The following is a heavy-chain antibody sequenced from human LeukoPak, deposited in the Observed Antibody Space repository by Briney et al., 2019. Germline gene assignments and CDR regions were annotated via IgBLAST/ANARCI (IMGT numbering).Heavy chain of an antibody. J-gene: IGHJ3*02. CDR2: IYYSGST. Sequence: PSETLSLTCTVSGGSLSSYYWSWIRQPPGKGLEWIGYIYYSGSTNYNPSLKSRVTISVDTSKNQFSLKLSSVTAADTAVYYCARHYTAHDAFDIWGQGTMVTVSS. V-gene: IGHV4-59*08. D-gene: IGHD5-18*01. CDR1: GGSLSSYY. CDR3: ARHYTAHDAFDI.